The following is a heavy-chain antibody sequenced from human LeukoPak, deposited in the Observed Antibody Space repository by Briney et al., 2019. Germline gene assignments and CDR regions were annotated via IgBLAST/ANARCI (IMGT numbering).Heavy chain of an antibody. J-gene: IGHJ4*02. Sequence: KPSETLSLTCTVPGGSISSYYWSWIRQPPGKGLEWMGYIYYGGGTNYNPSLKSRVTISVDTSTNQFSLKLSSVTAADTAVYYCARLGFSNSGSYLAPSDYWGQGTLVTVSS. D-gene: IGHD1-26*01. CDR3: ARLGFSNSGSYLAPSDY. CDR1: GGSISSYY. CDR2: IYYGGGT. V-gene: IGHV4-59*08.